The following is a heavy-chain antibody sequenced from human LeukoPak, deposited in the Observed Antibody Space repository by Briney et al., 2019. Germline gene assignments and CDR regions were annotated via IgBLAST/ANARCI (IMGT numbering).Heavy chain of an antibody. CDR2: ISSSGNT. CDR3: ARVPGKYYFDY. J-gene: IGHJ4*02. Sequence: GGSLRLSCAASGFTFSRSAMTWARQTPGKGLDWVSSISSSGNTYYADSVKGRFTISRDNAKNTLYLQMNSLRAEDTAVYYCARVPGKYYFDYWGQGTLVTVSS. V-gene: IGHV3-23*01. CDR1: GFTFSRSA.